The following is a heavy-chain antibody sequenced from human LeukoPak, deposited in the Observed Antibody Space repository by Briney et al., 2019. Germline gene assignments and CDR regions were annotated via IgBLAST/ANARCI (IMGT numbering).Heavy chain of an antibody. CDR3: ATKPTYGGYTDY. Sequence: PGGSLRLSCAASGFAFSDYPMNWVREPPGKGLGWVSTISGSGDTTYYADSVKGRFTISRDNYKNTLFLQLNSLRAEDTAVYYCATKPTYGGYTDYWGQGTLVTVSS. V-gene: IGHV3-23*01. J-gene: IGHJ4*02. D-gene: IGHD4-17*01. CDR2: ISGSGDTT. CDR1: GFAFSDYP.